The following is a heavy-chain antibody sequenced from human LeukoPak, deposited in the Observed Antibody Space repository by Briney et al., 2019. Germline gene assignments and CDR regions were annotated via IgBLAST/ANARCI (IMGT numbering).Heavy chain of an antibody. D-gene: IGHD3-3*02. J-gene: IGHJ4*02. V-gene: IGHV3-7*01. CDR1: GFTFSNYW. CDR2: IKQDGSEK. Sequence: GGSLRLSCAASGFTFSNYWMSWVRQAPGKGLEWVANIKQDGSEKYYVDSVKGRFTISRDNAKNSLYLQMNSLRAEDTAVYYCAREEPFSSFFDCWGQGTLVTVSS. CDR3: AREEPFSSFFDC.